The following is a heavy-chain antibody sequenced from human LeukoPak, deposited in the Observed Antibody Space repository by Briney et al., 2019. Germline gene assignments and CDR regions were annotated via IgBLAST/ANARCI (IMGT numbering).Heavy chain of an antibody. Sequence: GASVKVSCKASGGTFSSYAISWVRQAPGQGLEWMGGIIPIFGTANYAQKFQGRVTITADKSTSTAYMELRSLRSGDTAVYYCARDGRAGGWGYCSGGSCSRDAFDIWGQGTMVTVSS. J-gene: IGHJ3*02. CDR2: IIPIFGTA. CDR3: ARDGRAGGWGYCSGGSCSRDAFDI. D-gene: IGHD2-15*01. CDR1: GGTFSSYA. V-gene: IGHV1-69*06.